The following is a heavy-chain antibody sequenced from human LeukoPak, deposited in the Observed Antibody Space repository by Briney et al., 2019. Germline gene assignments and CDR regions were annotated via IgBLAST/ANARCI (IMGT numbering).Heavy chain of an antibody. CDR2: ISGSGTRT. D-gene: IGHD3-22*01. Sequence: GGSLRLSCAASGFTFSSYSMNWVRQAPGKGLEWVSAISGSGTRTYYADSVKGRFTISRDNSKNTLYLQMNSLRAEDTAVYYCAKAPTKEEEWLLLNYFDYWGQGTLVTVSS. J-gene: IGHJ4*02. CDR3: AKAPTKEEEWLLLNYFDY. V-gene: IGHV3-23*01. CDR1: GFTFSSYS.